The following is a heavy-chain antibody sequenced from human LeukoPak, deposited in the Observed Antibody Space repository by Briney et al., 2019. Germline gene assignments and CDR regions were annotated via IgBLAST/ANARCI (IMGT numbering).Heavy chain of an antibody. CDR1: GFTFSDYA. D-gene: IGHD2-2*01. CDR2: FSDNGGYT. J-gene: IGHJ4*02. CDR3: AKFRNPGADCIDTSCYGGFDS. Sequence: GGSLRLSCRASGFTFSDYAMSWVRQAPGKGLEWVSGFSDNGGYTYYADSVKGRFTISRDNSKNTLFMRMNSLRAEDTAIYYCAKFRNPGADCIDTSCYGGFDSWGQGTLVTVSS. V-gene: IGHV3-23*01.